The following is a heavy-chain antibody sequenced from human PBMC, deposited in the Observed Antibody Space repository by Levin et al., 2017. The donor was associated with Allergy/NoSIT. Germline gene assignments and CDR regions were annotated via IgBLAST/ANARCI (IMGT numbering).Heavy chain of an antibody. D-gene: IGHD3-22*01. CDR3: AMIGPPDALGD. Sequence: PGGSLRLSCAGSGFPFSTYNMNWVRQAPGKGLEWIASISGTNRYVYYADSVKGRFTISRDNAKNSVYLQMDSLRGEDTAVYFCAMIGPPDALGDWGKGTLVTVSS. V-gene: IGHV3-21*01. J-gene: IGHJ4*02. CDR2: ISGTNRYV. CDR1: GFPFSTYN.